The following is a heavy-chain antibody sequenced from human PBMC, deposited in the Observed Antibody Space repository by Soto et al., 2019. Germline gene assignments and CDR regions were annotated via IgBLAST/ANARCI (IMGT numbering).Heavy chain of an antibody. CDR3: ARGGTPIDY. CDR1: GYIFINYA. CDR2: INAGKGDT. V-gene: IGHV1-3*01. Sequence: ASVKVSCKASGYIFINYAIHWVRQAPGQRLEWMGWINAGKGDTIYSQKFQDRITINTDTSASTAYMELGRLRPDDTAVYYCARGGTPIDYWGQGTLVTVSS. J-gene: IGHJ4*02. D-gene: IGHD3-16*01.